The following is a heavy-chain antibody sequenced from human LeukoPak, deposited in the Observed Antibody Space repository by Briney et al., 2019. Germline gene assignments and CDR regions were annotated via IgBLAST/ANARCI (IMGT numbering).Heavy chain of an antibody. V-gene: IGHV4-59*01. CDR1: GGSLSSYY. CDR3: ARVSPYCSSTSCFDY. CDR2: IYYSGRN. Sequence: SQTLSLTCIVSGGSLSSYYWSWVRQPPGKGVEWIGYIYYSGRNNYNPHLTSRVTISVETSKKKLSLMLSSVTAADTAVYYCARVSPYCSSTSCFDYWGQGTLVTVSS. J-gene: IGHJ4*02. D-gene: IGHD2-2*01.